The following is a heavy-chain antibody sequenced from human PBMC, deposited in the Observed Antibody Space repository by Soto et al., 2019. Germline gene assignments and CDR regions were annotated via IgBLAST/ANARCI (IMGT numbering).Heavy chain of an antibody. Sequence: QVQLVQSGAEVKKSGVSVKVSCKASGYTFTSYGISWVRQAPGQGLEWMGWISAYNGNTNYAQKLQGRVTMTTDTSTSTAYMELRSLRSDDTAVYYCARGPLGYCSGGSCYAEFDYWGQGTLVTVSS. CDR3: ARGPLGYCSGGSCYAEFDY. J-gene: IGHJ4*02. CDR2: ISAYNGNT. D-gene: IGHD2-15*01. V-gene: IGHV1-18*01. CDR1: GYTFTSYG.